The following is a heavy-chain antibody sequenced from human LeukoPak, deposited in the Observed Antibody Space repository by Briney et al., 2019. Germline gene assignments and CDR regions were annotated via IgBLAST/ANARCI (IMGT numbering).Heavy chain of an antibody. V-gene: IGHV3-11*01. CDR3: ARGKRRFDS. CDR2: ISGRSYSM. Sequence: PGGSLRLSCAASGFSFNESYMTWIRQAPGKGLEWVAYISGRSYSMYYADSVKGRFTISRDNARNSLYLHMNSLRADDTAVYYCARGKRRFDSWGQGTLVTVSS. CDR1: GFSFNESY. J-gene: IGHJ4*02.